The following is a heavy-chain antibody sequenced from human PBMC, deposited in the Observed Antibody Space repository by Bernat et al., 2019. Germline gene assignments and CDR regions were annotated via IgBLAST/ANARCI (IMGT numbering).Heavy chain of an antibody. D-gene: IGHD2-15*01. V-gene: IGHV1-18*01. Sequence: QVQLVQSGAEVKKPGASVKVSCKASGYTFTSYGISWVRQAPGQGLEWMGWISAYNGNTNSAQKLQGRVTMTTDRSTSTAYMELRSLRSDDTAVYYCAREGYCNGGSCYSSWFDPWGQGTLVTVSS. CDR1: GYTFTSYG. CDR3: AREGYCNGGSCYSSWFDP. CDR2: ISAYNGNT. J-gene: IGHJ5*02.